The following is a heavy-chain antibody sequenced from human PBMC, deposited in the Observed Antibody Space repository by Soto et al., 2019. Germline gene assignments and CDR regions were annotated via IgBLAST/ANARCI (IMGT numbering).Heavy chain of an antibody. CDR3: ARDKGVAVAGIADY. CDR2: IWYDGSNK. D-gene: IGHD6-19*01. CDR1: GFTFSSYG. V-gene: IGHV3-33*01. J-gene: IGHJ4*02. Sequence: GGSLRLSCAASGFTFSSYGMHWVRQAPGKGLEWVAVIWYDGSNKYYADSVKGRFTISRDNSKNTLYLQMNSLRAEDTAVYYCARDKGVAVAGIADYWGQGTLVTVSS.